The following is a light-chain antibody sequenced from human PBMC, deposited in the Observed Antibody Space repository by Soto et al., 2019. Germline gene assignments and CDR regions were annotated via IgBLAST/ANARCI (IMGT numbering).Light chain of an antibody. Sequence: QSALTQPASVSGSPGQSITISCTGTSSDVGGYNYVSWYQQHPGKAPKLMIYDVSNRPSGVSNRFSGSKYGNTASLTISGRQAEDEADYYCSSYTSSSTPVVFGGGTKLTVL. CDR3: SSYTSSSTPVV. CDR1: SSDVGGYNY. V-gene: IGLV2-14*01. CDR2: DVS. J-gene: IGLJ2*01.